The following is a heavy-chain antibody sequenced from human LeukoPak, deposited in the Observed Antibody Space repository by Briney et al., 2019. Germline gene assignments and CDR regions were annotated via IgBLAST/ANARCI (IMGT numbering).Heavy chain of an antibody. CDR1: GGSISSSSYY. CDR3: AGGVVSAKGY. D-gene: IGHD2-21*01. V-gene: IGHV3-74*01. CDR2: MNTDGTII. J-gene: IGHJ4*02. Sequence: PSETLSLTCTVSGGSISSSSYYWGWIRQPPGKGLEWVSRMNTDGTIITYADSVKGRFTISRDNAKNTLSLQMNRLRAEDTAVYYCAGGVVSAKGYWGQGTLVTVSS.